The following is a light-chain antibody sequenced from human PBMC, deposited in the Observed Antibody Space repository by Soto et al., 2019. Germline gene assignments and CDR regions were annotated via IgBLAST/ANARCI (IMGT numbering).Light chain of an antibody. CDR1: QSVSSY. CDR3: QQRSNWPLT. Sequence: EIVWTKSPATLSLSPEERATLSCMASQSVSSYLAWYQQKPGQAPRLLIYDASNRATGIPARFSGSGSGTDFTLTISSLEPEDFAVYYCQQRSNWPLTFGGGTKVDIK. J-gene: IGKJ4*01. CDR2: DAS. V-gene: IGKV3-11*01.